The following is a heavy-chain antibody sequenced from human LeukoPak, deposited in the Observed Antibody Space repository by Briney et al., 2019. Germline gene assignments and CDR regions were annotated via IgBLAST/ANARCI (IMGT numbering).Heavy chain of an antibody. CDR1: GFTFSAYA. V-gene: IGHV3-23*01. Sequence: GGSLRLSCAASGFTFSAYAMNCVRQAPGKGLEWVSVISVSGFSTYYADSVKGRFTISRDNSKNTLYLQMNSLRAEDTAVYYCAKGFTGTTDRYYYFDYWGQGTLVTVSS. J-gene: IGHJ4*02. CDR3: AKGFTGTTDRYYYFDY. D-gene: IGHD4-17*01. CDR2: ISVSGFST.